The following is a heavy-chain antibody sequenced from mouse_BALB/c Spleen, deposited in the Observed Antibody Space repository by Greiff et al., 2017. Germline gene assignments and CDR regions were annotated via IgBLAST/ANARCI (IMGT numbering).Heavy chain of an antibody. CDR1: GFTFSSYA. J-gene: IGHJ3*01. CDR3: ARDYDYDRGFAY. Sequence: DVHLVESGGGLVKPGGSLKLSCAASGFTFSSYAMSWVRQTPEKRLEWVASISSGGSTYYPDSVKGRFTISRDNARNILYLQMSSLRSEDTAMYYCARDYDYDRGFAYWGQGTLVTVSA. V-gene: IGHV5-6-5*01. CDR2: ISSGGST. D-gene: IGHD2-4*01.